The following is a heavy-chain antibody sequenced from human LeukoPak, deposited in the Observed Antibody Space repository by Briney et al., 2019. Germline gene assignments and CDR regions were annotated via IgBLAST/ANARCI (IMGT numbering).Heavy chain of an antibody. CDR1: GYTFTSYY. CDR3: ARSRIAAGTSRQSGRMDV. V-gene: IGHV1-2*02. J-gene: IGHJ6*02. D-gene: IGHD6-13*01. Sequence: GASVKVSCKASGYTFTSYYMHWVRQAPGQGLEWMGWINPNSGGTNYAQKFQGRVTMTRDTSISTAYMELSRLRSDDTAVYYCARSRIAAGTSRQSGRMDVWGQGTTVTVSS. CDR2: INPNSGGT.